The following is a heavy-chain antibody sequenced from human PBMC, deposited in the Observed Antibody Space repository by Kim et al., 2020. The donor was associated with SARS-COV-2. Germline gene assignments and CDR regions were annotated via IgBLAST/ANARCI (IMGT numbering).Heavy chain of an antibody. V-gene: IGHV3-73*01. J-gene: IGHJ3*02. D-gene: IGHD3-3*01. CDR3: TTCPARTTAFWDAFDI. CDR1: GFTFSGSA. CDR2: IRCKANSYAT. Sequence: GGSLRLSCAASGFTFSGSAIHWVRQASGKGLAWVGGIRCKANSYATAYSVKVRGRFSNSRDNSKNSTYMQMKNMKTEDTAVYYCTTCPARTTAFWDAFDIWGRGTKVTVSS.